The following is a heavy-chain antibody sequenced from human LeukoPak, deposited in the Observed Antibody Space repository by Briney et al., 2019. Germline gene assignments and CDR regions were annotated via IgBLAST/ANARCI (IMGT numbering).Heavy chain of an antibody. CDR3: ARRRDSSSWYEEDY. CDR2: IYYSGST. D-gene: IGHD6-13*01. V-gene: IGHV4-39*01. J-gene: IGHJ4*02. Sequence: SETLSLTCTVSGGSISSSSYYWGWIRQPPRKGLEWIGSIYYSGSTYYNPSLKSRVTISGDTSKNQLSLKLSSVTAADTAVYYCARRRDSSSWYEEDYWGQGTLVTVSS. CDR1: GGSISSSSYY.